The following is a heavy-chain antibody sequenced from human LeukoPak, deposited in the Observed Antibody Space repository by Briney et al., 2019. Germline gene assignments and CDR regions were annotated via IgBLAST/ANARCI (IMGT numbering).Heavy chain of an antibody. CDR1: GGTFSSYA. CDR2: IIPIFGTA. D-gene: IGHD1-26*01. V-gene: IGHV1-69*13. J-gene: IGHJ4*02. CDR3: ARGVGATTAFDYYFDY. Sequence: SVKVSCKASGGTFSSYAISWVRQAPGQGLEWMGGIIPIFGTANYAQKFQGRVTITADESTSTAYMELSSLRSEDTAVYYCARGVGATTAFDYYFDYWGQGTLVTVSS.